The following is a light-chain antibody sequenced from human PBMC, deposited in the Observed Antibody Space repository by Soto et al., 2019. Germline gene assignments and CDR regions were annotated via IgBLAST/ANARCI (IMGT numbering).Light chain of an antibody. CDR2: WAS. Sequence: DIVMTQSPDSLAVSLGERATINCKSSQSVLFSSNNKNYLTWYQQKPGQPPKLLIYWASTRESGVPERFSGSGSGTDFTFTISSLQAEDVAVYYCQQYYSIPRTFGQGTKVEIK. V-gene: IGKV4-1*01. J-gene: IGKJ1*01. CDR3: QQYYSIPRT. CDR1: QSVLFSSNNKNY.